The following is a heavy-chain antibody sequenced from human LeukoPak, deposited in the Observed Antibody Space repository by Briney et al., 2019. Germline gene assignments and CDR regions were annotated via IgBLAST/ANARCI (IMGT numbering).Heavy chain of an antibody. CDR2: ISSSSSYI. CDR3: AKDVISSSWTNFDY. Sequence: PGGSLRLSCAASGFTFSSYSMNWVRQAPGKGLEWVSSISSSSSYIYYADSVKGRFTISRDNTKNSLYLQMNSLRAEDTALYYCAKDVISSSWTNFDYWGQGTLVTVSS. CDR1: GFTFSSYS. V-gene: IGHV3-21*04. J-gene: IGHJ4*02. D-gene: IGHD6-13*01.